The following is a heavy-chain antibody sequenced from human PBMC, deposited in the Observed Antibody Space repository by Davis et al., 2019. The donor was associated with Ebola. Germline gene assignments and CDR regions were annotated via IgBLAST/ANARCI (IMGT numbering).Heavy chain of an antibody. CDR2: ISSSSSTI. CDR1: GFTFSSYS. Sequence: GGSLRLSCAASGFTFSSYSMNWVRQAPGKGLEWVSYISSSSSTIYYADSVKGRFTISRDNAKNSLYLQMNSLRDEDTAVYYCARVIAAAGTNYYYGMDVWGQGTTVTVSS. CDR3: ARVIAAAGTNYYYGMDV. V-gene: IGHV3-48*02. D-gene: IGHD6-13*01. J-gene: IGHJ6*02.